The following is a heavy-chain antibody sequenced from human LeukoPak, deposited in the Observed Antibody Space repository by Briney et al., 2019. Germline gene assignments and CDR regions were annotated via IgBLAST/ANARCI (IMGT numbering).Heavy chain of an antibody. CDR3: ARADCSSTSCYPSDY. V-gene: IGHV1-46*04. CDR1: GFTFSSYA. Sequence: PGGSLRLSCAASGFTFSSYAMSWVRQAPGQGLEWMGIINPSGGSTSYAQKLQGRVTMSRDTSTSTVYMELSSLRSEDTAVYYCARADCSSTSCYPSDYWGQGTLVTVSS. D-gene: IGHD2-2*01. J-gene: IGHJ4*02. CDR2: INPSGGST.